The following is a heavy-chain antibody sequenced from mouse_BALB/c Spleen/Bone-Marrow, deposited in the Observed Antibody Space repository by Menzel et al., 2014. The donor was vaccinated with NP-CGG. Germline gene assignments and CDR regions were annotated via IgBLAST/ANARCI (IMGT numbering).Heavy chain of an antibody. CDR3: TRSLGRAMDY. V-gene: IGHV1S22*01. CDR1: GYTFTSYW. J-gene: IGHJ4*01. D-gene: IGHD4-1*01. CDR2: IYPGSGNT. Sequence: LQQSGSELVRPGASVKLSCKASGYTFTSYWMHWVRQRPGQGLEWIGNIYPGSGNTNYDEKFKRKATLTVETSSNTAYTHLSSLTSEDSAVYYCTRSLGRAMDYWGQGTSVTVSS.